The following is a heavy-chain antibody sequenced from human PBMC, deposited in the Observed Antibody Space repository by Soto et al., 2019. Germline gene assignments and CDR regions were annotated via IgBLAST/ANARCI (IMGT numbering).Heavy chain of an antibody. CDR3: AKERPGYCSSTSCYAPAVGLFDP. CDR1: GFTFSSYA. D-gene: IGHD2-2*01. J-gene: IGHJ5*02. V-gene: IGHV3-23*01. Sequence: EVQLLESGGGLVQPGGSLRLSCAASGFTFSSYAMSWVRQAPGKGLEWVSAISGSGGSTYYADSVKGRFTISRDNSKNTLYLQMNSLRAEDTAVYYCAKERPGYCSSTSCYAPAVGLFDPWGQGTLVTVSS. CDR2: ISGSGGST.